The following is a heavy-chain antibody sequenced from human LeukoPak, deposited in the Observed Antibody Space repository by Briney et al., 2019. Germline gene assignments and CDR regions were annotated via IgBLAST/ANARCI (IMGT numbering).Heavy chain of an antibody. CDR1: GGSISSGDYY. CDR2: IYYSGST. D-gene: IGHD3-10*01. V-gene: IGHV4-30-4*01. Sequence: SQTLSLTCTVSGGSISSGDYYWSWIRQPPGKGLEWIGHIYYSGSTYYNPSLKSRVTISVDTSKNQFSLKLSSVTAADTAVYYCARAPSRSGSYYPYFDYWGQGTLVTVSS. CDR3: ARAPSRSGSYYPYFDY. J-gene: IGHJ4*02.